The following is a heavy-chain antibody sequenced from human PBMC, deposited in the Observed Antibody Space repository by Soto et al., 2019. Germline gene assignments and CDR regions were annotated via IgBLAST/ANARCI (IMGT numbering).Heavy chain of an antibody. Sequence: GGSLRLSCAASGFTVSSNYMSWVRQAPGKGLEWVSVIYTGGSTYYADSVKGRFTISRDISKNTLYLQMNSLRAEDTAVYYCARDRGVVVAATPYYYYMDVWGKGTTVTVSS. CDR3: ARDRGVVVAATPYYYYMDV. V-gene: IGHV3-66*01. CDR2: IYTGGST. D-gene: IGHD2-15*01. CDR1: GFTVSSNY. J-gene: IGHJ6*03.